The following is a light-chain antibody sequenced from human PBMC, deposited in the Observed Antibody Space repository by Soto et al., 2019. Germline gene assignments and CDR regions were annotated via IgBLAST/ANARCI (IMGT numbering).Light chain of an antibody. J-gene: IGLJ1*01. CDR1: ISDVGGYNY. V-gene: IGLV2-11*01. CDR3: CSYAGSYSYV. Sequence: QSLLTQPRSVCGSPGQSVAISCTGTISDVGGYNYVSWYQQHPGKAPKLIIYDVTKRPSGVPDRFSGYSYGNTASLTISGLQAEDEADYFCCSYAGSYSYVFGTGTKVTV. CDR2: DVT.